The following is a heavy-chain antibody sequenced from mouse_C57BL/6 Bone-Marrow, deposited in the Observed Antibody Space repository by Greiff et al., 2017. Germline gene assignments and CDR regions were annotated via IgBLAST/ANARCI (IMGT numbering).Heavy chain of an antibody. V-gene: IGHV14-4*01. J-gene: IGHJ4*01. CDR2: IDPENGDT. Sequence: VQLQQSGAELVRPGASVKLSCTASGFNINDAYMHWVQQRPEQGLEWIGWIDPENGDTEYASKFQGKATITADKSSNTAYLQLSSLTSEDTAVYYCTTKAIDDWGQGTSVTVSS. CDR3: TTKAIDD. CDR1: GFNINDAY.